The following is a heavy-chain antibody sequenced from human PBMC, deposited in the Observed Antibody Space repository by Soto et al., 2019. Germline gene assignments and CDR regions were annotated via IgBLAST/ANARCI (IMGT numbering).Heavy chain of an antibody. D-gene: IGHD2-21*01. CDR2: FIPILDMA. CDR3: AITYCRDNSCPRDFDF. Sequence: QVQVVQSGAEVKKPESSVKVSCKPSGGTFNTYTVNWVRLAPGHGLEWMGRFIPILDMANYAQKVQDRVTITAYRSTFTAYMELNSLTSDDTAVYYCAITYCRDNSCPRDFDFWGQGTRVTVSS. V-gene: IGHV1-69*02. CDR1: GGTFNTYT. J-gene: IGHJ4*02.